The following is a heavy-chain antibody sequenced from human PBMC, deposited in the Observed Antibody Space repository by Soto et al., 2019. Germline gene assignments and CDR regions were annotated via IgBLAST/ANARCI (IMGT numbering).Heavy chain of an antibody. V-gene: IGHV3-23*01. CDR1: GFTFSTYA. Sequence: TGGSLRLSCAASGFTFSTYALSWVRQAPGKGLEWVSAISDDGGGTYYADSVRGRFIISRDNSKNTLYLQMNSLRVEDTAAYYCAKETPPTVTKPILVSIDHWGQGTLVTSPQ. D-gene: IGHD4-17*01. CDR2: ISDDGGGT. CDR3: AKETPPTVTKPILVSIDH. J-gene: IGHJ4*02.